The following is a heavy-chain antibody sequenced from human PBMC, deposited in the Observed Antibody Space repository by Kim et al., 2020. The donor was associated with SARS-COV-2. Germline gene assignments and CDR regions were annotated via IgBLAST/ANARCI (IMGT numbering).Heavy chain of an antibody. CDR2: IIPIFGTA. CDR3: ARDNYEQWLVEGEFDY. Sequence: SVKVSCKASGGTFSSYAISWVRQAPGQGLEWMGGIIPIFGTANYAQKCQGRVTITADESTSTAYMELSSLRSEDTAVYYCARDNYEQWLVEGEFDYWGQGTLVTVSS. V-gene: IGHV1-69*13. CDR1: GGTFSSYA. D-gene: IGHD6-19*01. J-gene: IGHJ4*02.